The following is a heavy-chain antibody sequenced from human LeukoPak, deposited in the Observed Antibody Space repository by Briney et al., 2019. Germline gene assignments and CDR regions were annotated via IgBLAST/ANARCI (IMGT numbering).Heavy chain of an antibody. V-gene: IGHV3-48*04. Sequence: GGSLRLSCAASGFSFSIYSLNWVRQAPGKGLEWVSYISHTGSTMSYADSVTGRFTISRDNAKNSLYLQMNSLRGEDTAVYYCARAVREIPAALPNDYWGQGTLVTVSS. D-gene: IGHD2-2*01. J-gene: IGHJ4*02. CDR2: ISHTGSTM. CDR1: GFSFSIYS. CDR3: ARAVREIPAALPNDY.